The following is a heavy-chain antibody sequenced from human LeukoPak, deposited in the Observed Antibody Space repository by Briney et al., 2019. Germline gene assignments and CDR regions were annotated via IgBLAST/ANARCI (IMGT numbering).Heavy chain of an antibody. Sequence: GGTLRLSCAASGFTFSSYGMSWVRQAPGKGLEWVSAISGSGGSTYYADSVKGRFTISRDNSKNTRYLQMNGLRAEDTAVYYCAKDRYYYDSSIGLYYFDYWGQGTLVTVSS. CDR3: AKDRYYYDSSIGLYYFDY. CDR1: GFTFSSYG. D-gene: IGHD3-22*01. CDR2: ISGSGGST. V-gene: IGHV3-23*01. J-gene: IGHJ4*02.